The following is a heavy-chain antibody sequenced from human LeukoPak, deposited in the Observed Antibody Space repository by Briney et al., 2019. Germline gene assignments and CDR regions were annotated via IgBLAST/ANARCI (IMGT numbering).Heavy chain of an antibody. Sequence: PGGSLRLSCAASGFTFSSYWMSWVRQAPGKGLEWVANIKQDGSEKYYVDSVKGRFTISRDNAKNSLYLQMNSLRAEDTAVYYCARDLYYYDSSGYSPSDYWGQGTLVTVSS. J-gene: IGHJ4*02. D-gene: IGHD3-22*01. CDR2: IKQDGSEK. V-gene: IGHV3-7*01. CDR1: GFTFSSYW. CDR3: ARDLYYYDSSGYSPSDY.